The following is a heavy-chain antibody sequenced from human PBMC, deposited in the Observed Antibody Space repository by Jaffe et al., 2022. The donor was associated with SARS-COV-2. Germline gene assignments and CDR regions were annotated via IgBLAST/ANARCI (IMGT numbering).Heavy chain of an antibody. CDR1: GFTFSSYD. J-gene: IGHJ4*02. D-gene: IGHD3-22*01. V-gene: IGHV3-13*01. CDR3: ARFYPNYYDSSGYYDY. Sequence: EVQLVESGGGLVQPGGSLRLSCAASGFTFSSYDMHWVRQATGKGLEWVSAIGTAGDTYYPGSVKGRFTISRENAKNSLYLQMNSLRAGDTAVYYCARFYPNYYDSSGYYDYWGQGTLVTVSS. CDR2: IGTAGDT.